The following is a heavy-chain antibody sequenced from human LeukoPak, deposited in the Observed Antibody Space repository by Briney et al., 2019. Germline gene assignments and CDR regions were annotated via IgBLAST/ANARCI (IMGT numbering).Heavy chain of an antibody. CDR3: ATHENSLGYCSGGSCYPSRLDY. J-gene: IGHJ4*02. CDR1: GYSFTSYW. Sequence: GESLKISCKGSGYSFTSYWISWVRQMPGKGLEWMGRIDPSDSYTIYSPSFQGHVTISADKSISTAYLQWSSLKASDTAMYYCATHENSLGYCSGGSCYPSRLDYWGQGTLVTVSS. V-gene: IGHV5-10-1*01. CDR2: IDPSDSYT. D-gene: IGHD2-15*01.